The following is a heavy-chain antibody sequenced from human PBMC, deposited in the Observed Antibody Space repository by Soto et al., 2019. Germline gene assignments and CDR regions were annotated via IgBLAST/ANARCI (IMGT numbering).Heavy chain of an antibody. CDR3: TRVDLDLIAAARVRHYYGMDV. CDR1: GGSISRNNW. J-gene: IGHJ6*02. V-gene: IGHV4-4*02. D-gene: IGHD2-2*01. Sequence: QVQLQESGPGLVKPSGTLSLTCAVSGGSISRNNWWSWVRQPPGKGLEWIGEIYHSGSTNYNPSLKSRVTMSVDKSKNQFSLKLSSVTAADTAVYYCTRVDLDLIAAARVRHYYGMDVWGHGTTVTVSS. CDR2: IYHSGST.